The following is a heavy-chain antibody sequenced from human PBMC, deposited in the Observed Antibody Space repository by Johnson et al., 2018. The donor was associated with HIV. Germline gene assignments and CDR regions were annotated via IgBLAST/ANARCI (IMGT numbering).Heavy chain of an antibody. Sequence: QVQLVESGGGVVQPGGSLGVSCVASGFTFSSYGMHWVRQAPGKGLEWVAFIRYDGSNTYYADSVKGRFTISRDNSKNTLYLQMNSLRAEDTAVYYCAQGYYDILTGYYDAFDIWGQGTMVMVSS. CDR3: AQGYYDILTGYYDAFDI. V-gene: IGHV3-30*02. D-gene: IGHD3-9*01. CDR2: IRYDGSNT. CDR1: GFTFSSYG. J-gene: IGHJ3*02.